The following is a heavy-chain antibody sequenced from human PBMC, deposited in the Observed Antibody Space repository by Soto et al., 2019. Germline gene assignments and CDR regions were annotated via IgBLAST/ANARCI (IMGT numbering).Heavy chain of an antibody. CDR1: GFTFSSYG. Sequence: QVQLVESGGGVVQPGRSLRLSCAASGFTFSSYGMHWVRQAPGKGLEWVAVISYDGSNKYYADSVKGRFTISRDNSKNTLYLQINSLRAEDTAVYYCAKDRYGSGSYQDYWGQGTLVTVSS. CDR3: AKDRYGSGSYQDY. V-gene: IGHV3-30*18. J-gene: IGHJ4*02. CDR2: ISYDGSNK. D-gene: IGHD3-10*01.